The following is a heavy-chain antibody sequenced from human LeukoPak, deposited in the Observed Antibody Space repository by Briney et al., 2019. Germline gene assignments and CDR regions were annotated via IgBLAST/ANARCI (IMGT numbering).Heavy chain of an antibody. CDR2: IKQDGSEK. CDR1: GFTFSSYW. D-gene: IGHD2-2*01. Sequence: GGSLRLSCAASGFTFSSYWMSWVRQAPGKGLEWVANIKQDGSEKYYVDSVKGRFTIPRDNAKNSLYLQMNSLRAEDTAVYYCARQAVPAAIPHNWFDPWGQGTLVTVSS. J-gene: IGHJ5*02. CDR3: ARQAVPAAIPHNWFDP. V-gene: IGHV3-7*01.